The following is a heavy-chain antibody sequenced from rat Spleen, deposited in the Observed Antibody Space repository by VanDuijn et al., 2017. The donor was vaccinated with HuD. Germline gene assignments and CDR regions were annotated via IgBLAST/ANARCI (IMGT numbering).Heavy chain of an antibody. V-gene: IGHV5S13*01. CDR2: ISTGGGNT. Sequence: EVQLVATGGGLVQPGRSLKLSCVASGFTFSNYGMAWVRQAPTKGLEWVASISTGGGNTYYRDYVKGRFTISRDNAKNTQYLQMDSLRSEDTATYYCARRLPSGYVMDAWGQGTLVTVSS. D-gene: IGHD1-4*01. CDR3: ARRLPSGYVMDA. CDR1: GFTFSNYG. J-gene: IGHJ4*01.